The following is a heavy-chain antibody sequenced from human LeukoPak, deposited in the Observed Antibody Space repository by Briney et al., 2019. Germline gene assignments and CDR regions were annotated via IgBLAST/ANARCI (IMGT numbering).Heavy chain of an antibody. Sequence: PSETLSLTCAVYGGSFSGYYWSWIRQPPGKGLEWIGYIYYSGSTNYNPSLKSRVTISVDTSKNQFSLKLSSVTAADTAVYYCASGYGDYWGDAFDIWGQGTMVTVSS. J-gene: IGHJ3*02. CDR2: IYYSGST. D-gene: IGHD4-17*01. CDR1: GGSFSGYY. CDR3: ASGYGDYWGDAFDI. V-gene: IGHV4-59*01.